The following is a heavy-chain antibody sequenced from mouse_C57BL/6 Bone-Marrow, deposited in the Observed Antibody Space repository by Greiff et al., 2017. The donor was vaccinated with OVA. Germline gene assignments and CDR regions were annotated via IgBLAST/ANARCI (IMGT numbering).Heavy chain of an antibody. D-gene: IGHD1-1*01. J-gene: IGHJ1*03. CDR2: SRNKANDYTT. CDR1: GFTFSDFY. CDR3: ARDGTTVPRDWYFDV. V-gene: IGHV7-1*01. Sequence: EVMLVESGGGLVQSGRSLRLSCATSGFTFSDFYMEWVRQAPGKGLEWIAASRNKANDYTTEYSASVKGRFIVSRDTSQSILYLQMNALRAEDTAIYYCARDGTTVPRDWYFDVWGTGTTVTVSS.